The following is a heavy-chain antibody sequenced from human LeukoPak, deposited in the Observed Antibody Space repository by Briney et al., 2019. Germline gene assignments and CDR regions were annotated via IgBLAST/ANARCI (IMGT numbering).Heavy chain of an antibody. J-gene: IGHJ4*02. D-gene: IGHD2-2*01. V-gene: IGHV4-34*01. CDR2: INHSGST. Sequence: SETLSLTCTVSGGSISSYYWSWIRQPPGKGLEWIGEINHSGSTNYNPSLKSRVTISVDTSKNQFSLKLSSVTAADTAVYYCARVGYCSSTSCTTDWGQGTLVTVSS. CDR3: ARVGYCSSTSCTTD. CDR1: GGSISSYY.